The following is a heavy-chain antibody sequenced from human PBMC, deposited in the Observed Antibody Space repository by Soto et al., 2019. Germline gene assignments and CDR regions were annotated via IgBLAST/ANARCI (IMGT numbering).Heavy chain of an antibody. CDR2: LSAYNGNT. Sequence: QVQLVQSGAEVKKPGASVKVSCKASGYTFTSYGISWVRQAPGQGLEWMGWLSAYNGNTNYAQQLQGRVTMTTDTSTSTANKELRSRRSDDTAVYYCARDAPRIAAGGTSPGYYYSGMDVCGQGTTVTVSS. V-gene: IGHV1-18*01. CDR1: GYTFTSYG. D-gene: IGHD6-13*01. CDR3: ARDAPRIAAGGTSPGYYYSGMDV. J-gene: IGHJ6*02.